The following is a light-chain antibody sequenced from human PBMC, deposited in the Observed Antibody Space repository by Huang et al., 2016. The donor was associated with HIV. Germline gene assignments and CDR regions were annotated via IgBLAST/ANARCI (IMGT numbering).Light chain of an antibody. Sequence: DIQMTQSPSSLSTSIGDRVTITCQASQDISNYLNWYQHKPGKAPKLLIYDASNLEVGVPSRFSGSGSGTDFTFTSNSLEPEDIATYYCQQYDNFITFGQGTRLEIK. CDR1: QDISNY. CDR3: QQYDNFIT. V-gene: IGKV1-33*01. J-gene: IGKJ5*01. CDR2: DAS.